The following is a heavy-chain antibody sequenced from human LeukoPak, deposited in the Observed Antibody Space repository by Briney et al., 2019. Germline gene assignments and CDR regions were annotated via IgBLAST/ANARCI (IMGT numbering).Heavy chain of an antibody. J-gene: IGHJ4*02. CDR1: GFTFSSYA. D-gene: IGHD2-8*01. CDR2: ISDDGTYT. V-gene: IGHV3-30*18. CDR3: AKSGGYCTNGICYHFDY. Sequence: PGRSQRLSCAASGFTFSSYAMHWVRQAPGKGLEWVAVISDDGTYTYYIDSVKGRFTISRDNSKNTLFLQMNGLRAEDTAVYYCAKSGGYCTNGICYHFDYWGQGTLVTVSS.